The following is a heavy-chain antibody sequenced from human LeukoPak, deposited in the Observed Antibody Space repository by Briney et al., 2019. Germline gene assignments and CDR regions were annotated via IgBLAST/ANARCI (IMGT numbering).Heavy chain of an antibody. J-gene: IGHJ4*02. CDR1: GDTFTNNA. V-gene: IGHV1-3*01. CDR3: ARGLWSAHRREYYFDS. Sequence: GASVKVSCTASGDTFTNNAVNWLRQAPGQRLEWMGWINAGNGDTKFSQNYQARVTITRDASASTAYMELSSLTSEDTAVYFCARGLWSAHRREYYFDSWGQGTLVTVSS. CDR2: INAGNGDT. D-gene: IGHD3-3*01.